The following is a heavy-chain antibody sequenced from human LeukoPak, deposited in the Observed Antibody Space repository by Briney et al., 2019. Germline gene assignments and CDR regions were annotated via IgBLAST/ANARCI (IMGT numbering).Heavy chain of an antibody. Sequence: GGSLRLSCAASRFTFRNYGMHWVRQAPGKGLEWVAVISIDGSEKYYADSVKGRFTIARDNSKNTLYLQMNSLRGDDTAVYYCANPQSRGYDYLDYWGQGTLVTVSS. CDR2: ISIDGSEK. CDR3: ANPQSRGYDYLDY. J-gene: IGHJ4*02. D-gene: IGHD5-12*01. CDR1: RFTFRNYG. V-gene: IGHV3-30*18.